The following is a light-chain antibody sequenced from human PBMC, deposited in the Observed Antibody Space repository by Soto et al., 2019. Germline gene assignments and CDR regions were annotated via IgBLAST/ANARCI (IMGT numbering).Light chain of an antibody. CDR3: QQYVSSQFT. CDR2: GAS. CDR1: QSVSSSY. Sequence: EIVLTQSPGTLSLSPGERATLSCRASQSVSSSYLAWYQQKPGQAPRLLIYGASSRPTGIPDRFSGSGSGTDFTLTISRLEPEDFAVYYCQQYVSSQFTFGTGTKVDIK. J-gene: IGKJ3*01. V-gene: IGKV3-20*01.